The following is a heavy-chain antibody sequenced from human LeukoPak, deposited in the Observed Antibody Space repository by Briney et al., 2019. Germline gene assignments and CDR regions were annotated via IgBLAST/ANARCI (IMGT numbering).Heavy chain of an antibody. CDR1: GGSISSGSYY. J-gene: IGHJ3*02. V-gene: IGHV4-61*02. D-gene: IGHD2-2*01. Sequence: SETLSLTCTVSGGSISSGSYYWSWIRQPAGKGLEWIGRIYTSGSTNYNPSLKSRVTISVDTSKNQFSLKLSSVTAADTAVYYCARRGPYCSSTSCSPDAFDIWGQGTMVTVSS. CDR3: ARRGPYCSSTSCSPDAFDI. CDR2: IYTSGST.